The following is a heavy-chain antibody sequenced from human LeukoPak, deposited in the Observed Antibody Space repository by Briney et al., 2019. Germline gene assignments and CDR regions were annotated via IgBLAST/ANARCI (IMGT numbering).Heavy chain of an antibody. J-gene: IGHJ2*01. CDR3: ARDLGGGSYGWGKFDL. Sequence: ASVKVSCKASGYSFSSYYMHWVRQAPGQGLEWMGIINPSGGSTSNAQKFQGRVTMTRDTSTSTVYMELSSLRSEETAVYYCARDLGGGSYGWGKFDLWGRGTLVAVSS. D-gene: IGHD3-10*01. CDR2: INPSGGST. V-gene: IGHV1-46*01. CDR1: GYSFSSYY.